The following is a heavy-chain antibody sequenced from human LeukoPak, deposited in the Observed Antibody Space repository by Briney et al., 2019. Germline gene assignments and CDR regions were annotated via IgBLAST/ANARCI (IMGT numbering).Heavy chain of an antibody. CDR2: INLNSGGT. D-gene: IGHD1-26*01. Sequence: ASVKVSCKASGFTFTGYYIHWVRRAPGQGLEWMGWINLNSGGTNYAQKFQGRVTMTRDTSISTIYMELSSLRSDDTAVYYCARFSGSSNFDYWGQGTLVTVPS. V-gene: IGHV1-2*02. J-gene: IGHJ4*02. CDR3: ARFSGSSNFDY. CDR1: GFTFTGYY.